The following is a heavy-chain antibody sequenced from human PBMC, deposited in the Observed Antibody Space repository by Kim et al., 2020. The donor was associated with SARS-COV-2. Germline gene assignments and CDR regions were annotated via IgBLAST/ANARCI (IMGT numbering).Heavy chain of an antibody. CDR3: AKEISSSDEWELVWDPLGRAGADY. D-gene: IGHD1-26*01. V-gene: IGHV3-30*18. Sequence: GALRLSCAASGFTFSSYGMHWVRQAPGKGLEWVAVISYDGSNKYYADSVKGRFTISRDNSKNTLYLQMNSLRAEDTAVYYCAKEISSSDEWELVWDPLGRAGADYWGQGTLVTVSS. CDR2: ISYDGSNK. J-gene: IGHJ4*02. CDR1: GFTFSSYG.